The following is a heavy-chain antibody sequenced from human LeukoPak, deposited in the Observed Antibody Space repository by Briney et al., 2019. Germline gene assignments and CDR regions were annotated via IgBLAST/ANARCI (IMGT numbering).Heavy chain of an antibody. CDR2: IYYSGST. CDR1: GGSIRSYY. Sequence: KPSETLSLTCTVPGGSIRSYYWSWIRQPPGKGLEWLGYIYYSGSTNYNPSLKSRVTISVDTSKNQFSLKLSSVTAADTAVYYWARDKKDYYDSSGYYYFAFDIWGQGTMVNVSS. J-gene: IGHJ3*02. D-gene: IGHD3-22*01. CDR3: ARDKKDYYDSSGYYYFAFDI. V-gene: IGHV4-59*01.